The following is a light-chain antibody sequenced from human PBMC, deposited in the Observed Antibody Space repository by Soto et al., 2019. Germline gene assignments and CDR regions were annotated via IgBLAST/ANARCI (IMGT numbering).Light chain of an antibody. J-gene: IGKJ4*01. V-gene: IGKV3-20*01. CDR1: QTITT. CDR3: QQYGNLPLT. Sequence: EIVLTQSPGTLSLSPGERATLSCRASQTITTLAWYQRKPGQAPRLLIYRVSSRATVVPDRFSGSGSGTDYTLTISGLEPEDFAVYYCQQYGNLPLTFGGGTKVDIK. CDR2: RVS.